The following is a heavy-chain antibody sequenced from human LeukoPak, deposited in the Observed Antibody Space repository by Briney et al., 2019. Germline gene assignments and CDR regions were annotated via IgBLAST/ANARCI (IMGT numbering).Heavy chain of an antibody. CDR2: IFTSGST. Sequence: SQTLPLTCTVSGGSISSGNYYWSWIRQPAGKGLEWIGRIFTSGSTNYNPSLKSRVTISVDTSKNQFSLKLTSVTAADTAVYYCAKVGGTENWFDPWGQGTLVTVSS. CDR1: GGSISSGNYY. J-gene: IGHJ5*02. V-gene: IGHV4-61*02. CDR3: AKVGGTENWFDP. D-gene: IGHD1-26*01.